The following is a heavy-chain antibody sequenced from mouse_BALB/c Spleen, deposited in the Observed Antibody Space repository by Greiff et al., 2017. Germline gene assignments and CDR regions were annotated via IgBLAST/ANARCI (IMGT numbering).Heavy chain of an antibody. J-gene: IGHJ4*01. CDR3: ARSGYDGYYAMDY. Sequence: VQLQQSGPELVKPGASVKISCKASGYSFTSYYIHWVKQRPGQGLEWIGWIFPGSGNTKYNEKFKGKATLTADTSSSTAYMQLSSLTSEDSAVYFCARSGYDGYYAMDYWGQGTSVTVSS. D-gene: IGHD2-3*01. CDR1: GYSFTSYY. CDR2: IFPGSGNT. V-gene: IGHV1-66*01.